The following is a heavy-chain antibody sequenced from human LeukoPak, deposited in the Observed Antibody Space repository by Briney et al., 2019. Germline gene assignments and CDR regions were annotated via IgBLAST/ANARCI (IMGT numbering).Heavy chain of an antibody. CDR2: ISAYNGNT. CDR3: ARVTVAGPFDY. D-gene: IGHD6-19*01. J-gene: IGHJ4*02. CDR1: GYTFTSYG. V-gene: IGHV1-18*01. Sequence: ASVKVSCKASGYTFTSYGISWVRQAPGQGLEWMGWISAYNGNTNYAQKLQGRVTMTTDTSTSTAYMELRSLRAEDTAVYYCARVTVAGPFDYWGQGTLVTVSS.